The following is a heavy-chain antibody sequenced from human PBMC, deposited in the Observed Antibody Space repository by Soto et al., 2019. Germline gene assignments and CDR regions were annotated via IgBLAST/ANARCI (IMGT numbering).Heavy chain of an antibody. D-gene: IGHD3-16*02. CDR3: ARLNSQYDYVWGSYRLYYYGMDV. CDR2: IYPGDSDT. Sequence: GESLKISCKGSGYSFTSYWIGWVRQVPGKGLEWMGIIYPGDSDTRYSPSFQGQVTISADKSISTAYLQWSSLKASDTAMYYCARLNSQYDYVWGSYRLYYYGMDVWGQGTTVTVSS. CDR1: GYSFTSYW. J-gene: IGHJ6*02. V-gene: IGHV5-51*01.